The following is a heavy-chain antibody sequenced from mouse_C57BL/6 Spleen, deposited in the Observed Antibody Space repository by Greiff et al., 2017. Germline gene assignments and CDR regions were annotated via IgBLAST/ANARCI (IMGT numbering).Heavy chain of an antibody. J-gene: IGHJ2*01. V-gene: IGHV1-50*01. CDR3: ATWDITSVVATTDY. Sequence: QVQLQQPGAELVKPGASVKLSCKASGYTFTSYWMQWVKQRPGQGLEWIGEIDPSDSYTNYNQKFKGKATLTVDTSSSTAYMQLSSLSSEVTAVYSCATWDITSVVATTDYWGQGTTLTVSS. CDR2: IDPSDSYT. CDR1: GYTFTSYW. D-gene: IGHD1-1*01.